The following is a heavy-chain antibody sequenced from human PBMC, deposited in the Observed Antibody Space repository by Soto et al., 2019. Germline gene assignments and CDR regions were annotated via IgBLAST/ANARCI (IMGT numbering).Heavy chain of an antibody. V-gene: IGHV3-30*18. CDR1: GFTFNNFG. Sequence: QVQLVESGGDVVQPGGSLRLSCAASGFTFNNFGMHWVRQAPGKGLEWVAVISYDGNNKHYADSVKGRFTISRDNSKNTLYLEMNSLRADGTAVYYCAKGGYCSGGTCGPTDYWGQGILVTDSS. CDR3: AKGGYCSGGTCGPTDY. D-gene: IGHD2-15*01. J-gene: IGHJ4*02. CDR2: ISYDGNNK.